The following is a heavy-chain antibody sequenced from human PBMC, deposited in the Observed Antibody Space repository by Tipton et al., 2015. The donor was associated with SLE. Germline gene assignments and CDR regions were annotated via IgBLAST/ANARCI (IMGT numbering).Heavy chain of an antibody. Sequence: SLRLSCAASGFTFSSYWMNWVRQAPGKGLEWVSYISSSSSTIYYADSVKGRFTISRDNAKNSLYLQMNSLRAEDTAVYYCARDLGYNWNVGAFDIWGQGTMVTVSS. CDR2: ISSSSSTI. D-gene: IGHD1-20*01. J-gene: IGHJ3*02. CDR3: ARDLGYNWNVGAFDI. CDR1: GFTFSSYW. V-gene: IGHV3-48*01.